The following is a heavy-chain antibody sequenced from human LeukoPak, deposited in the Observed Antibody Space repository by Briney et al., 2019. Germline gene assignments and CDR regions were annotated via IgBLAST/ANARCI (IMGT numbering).Heavy chain of an antibody. V-gene: IGHV4-39*01. D-gene: IGHD6-25*01. CDR1: AYSISRSSYH. J-gene: IGHJ6*03. CDR2: FYYGGST. CDR3: ARHGFNYHYMDV. Sequence: SETLSLTCTVSAYSISRSSYHWGWIRQPPGKGLEWIGTFYYGGSTYYNPSLKSRVTISVDTSNSQFSLKLTSVTAADTAVYFCARHGFNYHYMDVGGKGTTVTVPS.